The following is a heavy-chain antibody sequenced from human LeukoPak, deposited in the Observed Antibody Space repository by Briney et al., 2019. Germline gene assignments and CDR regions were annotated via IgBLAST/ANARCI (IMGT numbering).Heavy chain of an antibody. D-gene: IGHD2-15*01. V-gene: IGHV4-38-2*02. CDR2: FYHGGST. Sequence: SETLSLTCTVSGYSISTGYYWDWIRQPPGKGLEWIGTFYHGGSTYYNPSLKSRVTISVDTSKNQFSLNLTSVTAADTAVYYCARAFLVGYSPEEYFFDYWGQGTLVTVSS. CDR1: GYSISTGYY. J-gene: IGHJ4*02. CDR3: ARAFLVGYSPEEYFFDY.